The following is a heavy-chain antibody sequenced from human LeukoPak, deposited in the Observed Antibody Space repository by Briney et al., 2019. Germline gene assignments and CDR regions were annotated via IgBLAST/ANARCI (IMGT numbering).Heavy chain of an antibody. CDR3: ARRPTGGYSRVDN. CDR1: VDSLSSGNYY. Sequence: PSETLSLTCSVSVDSLSSGNYYWGWIRQPPGKGLEWIGTIYFSGSTYYNPSLKSRVSISVDTSKNQFSLKLSSVTAADTALYYCARRPTGGYSRVDNWGQGALVTVSS. J-gene: IGHJ4*02. D-gene: IGHD3-22*01. CDR2: IYFSGST. V-gene: IGHV4-39*01.